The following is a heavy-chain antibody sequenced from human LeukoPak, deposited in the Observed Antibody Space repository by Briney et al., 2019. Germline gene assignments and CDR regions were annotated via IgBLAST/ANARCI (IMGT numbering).Heavy chain of an antibody. CDR1: GFTFSSYS. D-gene: IGHD6-13*01. V-gene: IGHV3-48*02. CDR2: ISSSSSTI. J-gene: IGHJ4*02. CDR3: AKRWAASIAAAGTFLGAVYYFDY. Sequence: PGGSLRLSCAASGFTFSSYSMNWVRQAPGKGLEWVSYISSSSSTIYYADSVKGRFTISRDNAKNSLYLQMNSLRDEDTAVYYCAKRWAASIAAAGTFLGAVYYFDYWGQGTLVTVSS.